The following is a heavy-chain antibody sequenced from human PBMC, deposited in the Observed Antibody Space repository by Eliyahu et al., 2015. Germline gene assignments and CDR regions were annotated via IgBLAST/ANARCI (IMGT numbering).Heavy chain of an antibody. V-gene: IGHV4-39*01. D-gene: IGHD7-27*01. CDR2: IYYSGST. CDR3: ARFNWGFRSTDY. Sequence: QLQLQESGPGLVKPSETLSLTCTVSXGXXSSSSYYWGWIRQPPGKGLXWIGSIYYSGSTYYNPSLKSRVTISVDTSKNQFSLKLSSVTAADTAVYYCARFNWGFRSTDYWGQGTLVTVSS. CDR1: XGXXSSSSYY. J-gene: IGHJ4*02.